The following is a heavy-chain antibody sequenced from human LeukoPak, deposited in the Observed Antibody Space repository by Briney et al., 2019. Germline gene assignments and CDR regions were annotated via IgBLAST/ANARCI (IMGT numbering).Heavy chain of an antibody. Sequence: PSETLSLTCAVYGGSFSGYYWSWLRQPPGEGLEWIGEINHSGSTNYNPSLRSRVTISVDTSKNQFSLKLSSVTAADTAVDCGAGGHRLHMIGKSDRGDAFDIWGQGTMVTVSS. CDR2: INHSGST. CDR1: GGSFSGYY. CDR3: AGGHRLHMIGKSDRGDAFDI. V-gene: IGHV4-34*01. D-gene: IGHD3-22*01. J-gene: IGHJ3*02.